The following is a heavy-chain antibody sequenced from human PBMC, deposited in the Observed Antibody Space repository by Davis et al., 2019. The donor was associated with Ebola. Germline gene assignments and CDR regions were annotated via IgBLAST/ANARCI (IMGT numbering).Heavy chain of an antibody. D-gene: IGHD3-3*01. CDR1: GGSFSGYY. CDR3: ARAPRITIFWRFDP. CDR2: INHSGST. Sequence: SETLSLPCAVYGGSFSGYYWSCVRQPPGKGLEWIGAINHSGSTNYNPSLKSRVTISVDTSKNQFSLKLSSVTAADTAVYYCARAPRITIFWRFDPWGQGTLVTVSS. V-gene: IGHV4-34*01. J-gene: IGHJ5*02.